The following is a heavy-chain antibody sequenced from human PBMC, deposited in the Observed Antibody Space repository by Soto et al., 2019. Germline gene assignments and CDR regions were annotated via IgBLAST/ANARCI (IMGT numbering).Heavy chain of an antibody. J-gene: IGHJ5*02. V-gene: IGHV1-8*01. CDR3: AREFHYDSSGYYWDWFDP. CDR2: MNPNSGNT. CDR1: GYTFTSYD. Sequence: ASVKVSCTASGYTFTSYDINWVRQATGQGLEWMGWMNPNSGNTGYAQKFQGRVTMTRNTSISTAYMELSSLRSEDTVVYYCAREFHYDSSGYYWDWFDPWGQGTLVTVSS. D-gene: IGHD3-22*01.